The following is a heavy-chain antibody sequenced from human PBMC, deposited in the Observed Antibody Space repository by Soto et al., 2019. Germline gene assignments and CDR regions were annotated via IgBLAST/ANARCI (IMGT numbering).Heavy chain of an antibody. CDR3: ARHTSDRYGPDY. D-gene: IGHD5-18*01. J-gene: IGHJ4*02. CDR2: IYAGDSES. Sequence: EVQLVQSGAEVKKPGESLRISCRGSGYSFTSYWIGWVRQMPGKGLELMGIIYAGDSESRYSPSFRGQVTISVDKSINTAYLQWSSLRASDTALYYCARHTSDRYGPDYWGQGTLVTVSS. V-gene: IGHV5-51*01. CDR1: GYSFTSYW.